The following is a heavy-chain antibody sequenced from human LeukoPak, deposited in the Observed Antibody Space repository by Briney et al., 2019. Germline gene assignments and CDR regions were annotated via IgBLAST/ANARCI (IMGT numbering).Heavy chain of an antibody. J-gene: IGHJ6*03. CDR2: INPSGGST. Sequence: GASVKVSCKASGNTFTSYYINWVRQAPGQGLEWMGIINPSGGSTSYAQKFQGRVTMTRDMSTSTVYMELSSLRSEDTAVYYCAKGASMGYSGYDFLDYHYMDVWGKGTTVTVSS. CDR1: GNTFTSYY. CDR3: AKGASMGYSGYDFLDYHYMDV. V-gene: IGHV1-46*01. D-gene: IGHD5-12*01.